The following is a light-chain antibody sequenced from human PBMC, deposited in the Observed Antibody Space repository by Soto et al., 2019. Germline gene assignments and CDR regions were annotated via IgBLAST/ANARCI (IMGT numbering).Light chain of an antibody. J-gene: IGLJ2*01. CDR3: QSYDNPLSGVL. CDR1: SSNIGAGYD. CDR2: GNS. V-gene: IGLV1-40*01. Sequence: QSVLTQPPSVSGAPGQRVTISCTGSSSNIGAGYDVHWYQQLPGIAPKLLIYGNSHRPSGVPDRFSASKSGTSASLAITGLQADDEADYYCQSYDNPLSGVLFGGGTKLTVL.